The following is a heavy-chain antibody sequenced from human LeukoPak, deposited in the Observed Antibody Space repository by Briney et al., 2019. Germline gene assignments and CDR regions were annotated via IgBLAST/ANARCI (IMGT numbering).Heavy chain of an antibody. D-gene: IGHD3-3*01. V-gene: IGHV3-30*18. CDR3: AKGRGYDFWSGYCDY. CDR1: GFTFSNYD. CDR2: ISYDGSDK. J-gene: IGHJ4*02. Sequence: GGSLRLSCAASGFTFSNYDMGWVRQAPGKGLEWVAVISYDGSDKHYGDSVKGRFTISRDNSKNTLYLQMNGLRAEDTAVYYCAKGRGYDFWSGYCDYWGQGTLVTVSS.